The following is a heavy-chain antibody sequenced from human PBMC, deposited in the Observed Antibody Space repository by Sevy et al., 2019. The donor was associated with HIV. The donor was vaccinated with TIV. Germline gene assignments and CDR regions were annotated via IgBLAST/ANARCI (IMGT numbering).Heavy chain of an antibody. J-gene: IGHJ4*02. CDR1: GGSISSTTYY. Sequence: SETVSLTCTVSGGSISSTTYYWGWIRQPPGKGLEWIASIYYSGSTYYNVSLESRVTISVDMSENQFSLRLSSVTAADTAVYYCARHGGIAVATLDYWGQGTLVTVSS. CDR2: IYYSGST. D-gene: IGHD6-19*01. V-gene: IGHV4-39*01. CDR3: ARHGGIAVATLDY.